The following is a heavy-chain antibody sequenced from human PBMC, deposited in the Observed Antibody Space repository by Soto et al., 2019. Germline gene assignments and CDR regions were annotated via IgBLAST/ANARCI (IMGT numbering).Heavy chain of an antibody. CDR1: GGSISSYY. J-gene: IGHJ4*02. D-gene: IGHD6-19*01. CDR2: IYNSGST. Sequence: QVQLQESGPGLVKPRETLSLTCTVSGGSISSYYWSWIRQPPGKGLEWIGYIYNSGSTDYNPSLKSRVTLSVDTSNNQCSLKLSSVTAADTAVYYCARHGYSGSLAYWGQGTLVTVSS. CDR3: ARHGYSGSLAY. V-gene: IGHV4-59*08.